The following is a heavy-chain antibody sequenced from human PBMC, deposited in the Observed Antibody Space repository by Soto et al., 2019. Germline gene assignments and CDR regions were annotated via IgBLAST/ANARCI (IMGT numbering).Heavy chain of an antibody. Sequence: SETLSLTCTVSGGSISSYYWSWIRQPPGKGLEWIGYIYYSGSTNYNPSLKSRVTISVDTSKNQFSLKLSSVTTADTAVYYCARVYIVATIPYWYFDLWGRGTLVTVSS. CDR1: GGSISSYY. CDR2: IYYSGST. V-gene: IGHV4-59*01. J-gene: IGHJ2*01. D-gene: IGHD5-12*01. CDR3: ARVYIVATIPYWYFDL.